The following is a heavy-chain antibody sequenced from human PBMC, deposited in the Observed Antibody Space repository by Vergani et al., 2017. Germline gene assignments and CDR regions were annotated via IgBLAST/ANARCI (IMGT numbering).Heavy chain of an antibody. D-gene: IGHD6-13*01. J-gene: IGHJ6*02. Sequence: QVQLQESGPGLVKPSETLSLTCTVSGGSISSYYWSWIRQPPGKGLEWIGYIYYSGSTNYNPSLKSRVTISVDTSKNQFSLKLSSVTAADTAVYYCVRSGTRDSSWYYYYYGMDVWGQGTTVTVSS. CDR3: VRSGTRDSSWYYYYYGMDV. V-gene: IGHV4-59*01. CDR1: GGSISSYY. CDR2: IYYSGST.